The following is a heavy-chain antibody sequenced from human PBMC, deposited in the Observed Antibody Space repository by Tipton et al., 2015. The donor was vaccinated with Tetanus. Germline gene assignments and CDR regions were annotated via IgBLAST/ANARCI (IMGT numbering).Heavy chain of an antibody. CDR3: TRLRYCYGGSCHHDY. CDR1: GGSINDYY. CDR2: IHYSGRT. J-gene: IGHJ4*02. Sequence: TLSLTCTVSGGSINDYYWGWIRQPPGMGLEWIGIIHYSGRTYYNPSLKSRVTVSVDMSRNQVSLKLSSVTAADTAVYYCTRLRYCYGGSCHHDYWGQGTLVTVSS. V-gene: IGHV4-59*05. D-gene: IGHD2-15*01.